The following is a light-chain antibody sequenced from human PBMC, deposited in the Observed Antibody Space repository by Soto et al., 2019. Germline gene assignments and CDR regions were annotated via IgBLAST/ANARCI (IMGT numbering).Light chain of an antibody. CDR3: LSYDRSLFWV. CDR1: TSNIGAGYD. V-gene: IGLV1-40*01. Sequence: QSVLTQPPSVSGAPGQRVTISCTGSTSNIGAGYDVHWYQQLPGTAPKLVIYANNNRPSGVPDRFSGSKSGTSASLAITGLRAEDEADYYCLSYDRSLFWVFGGGTKLTVL. J-gene: IGLJ3*02. CDR2: ANN.